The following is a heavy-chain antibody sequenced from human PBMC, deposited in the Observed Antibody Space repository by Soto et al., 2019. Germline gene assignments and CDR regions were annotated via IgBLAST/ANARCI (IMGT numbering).Heavy chain of an antibody. CDR1: GGSISSSSYY. D-gene: IGHD3-10*01. CDR2: IYYSGST. V-gene: IGHV4-39*01. J-gene: IGHJ4*02. CDR3: ATLWFGEGNY. Sequence: QLQLQESGPGLVKPSETLSLTCTVSGGSISSSSYYWGWIRQPPGKGLEWIGSIYYSGSTYCNPSLXRRXPXSVDTSKNQFSLKLSSVTAADTAVYYCATLWFGEGNYWGQGTLVTVSS.